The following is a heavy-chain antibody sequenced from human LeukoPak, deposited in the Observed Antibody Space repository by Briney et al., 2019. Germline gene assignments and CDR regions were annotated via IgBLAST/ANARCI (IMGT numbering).Heavy chain of an antibody. CDR2: FYYSGST. J-gene: IGHJ4*02. V-gene: IGHV4-59*01. Sequence: SETLSLTRTVSGGSTSSYYWSWIRQPPGKGLEWIGFFYYSGSTNYNPSLKSRVTISVDTSKNQFSLKLSSVIAADTAVYYCARAVGYYYDSSGYYHFDYWGQGTLVTVSS. CDR3: ARAVGYYYDSSGYYHFDY. CDR1: GGSTSSYY. D-gene: IGHD3-22*01.